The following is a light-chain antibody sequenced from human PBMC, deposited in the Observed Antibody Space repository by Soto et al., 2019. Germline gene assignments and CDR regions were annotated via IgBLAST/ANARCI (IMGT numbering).Light chain of an antibody. Sequence: DVVMTQSPVSLPVTLGQPASISCRSAQSLVSADGNTYLNWFHQRPGQSPRRLIYKVSHRDSGVPARFCGSGSGTDFALKISRVEAEDIGVYFCMQGTHWPYTFGQGTKLEIK. J-gene: IGKJ2*01. CDR2: KVS. CDR1: QSLVSADGNTY. V-gene: IGKV2-30*01. CDR3: MQGTHWPYT.